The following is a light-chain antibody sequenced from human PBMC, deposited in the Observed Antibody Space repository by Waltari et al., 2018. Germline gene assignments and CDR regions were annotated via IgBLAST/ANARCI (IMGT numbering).Light chain of an antibody. J-gene: IGKJ4*01. V-gene: IGKV3-15*01. Sequence: EIGMTQSPATLSVSPGERATLSCRASQSISSNLAWYQQKPGQAPRLLIYAASTRATGIPARFSGSGSGTEFTLTISSLQSEDFAAYYCQQYNHWPPLTFGGGTKVEIK. CDR1: QSISSN. CDR3: QQYNHWPPLT. CDR2: AAS.